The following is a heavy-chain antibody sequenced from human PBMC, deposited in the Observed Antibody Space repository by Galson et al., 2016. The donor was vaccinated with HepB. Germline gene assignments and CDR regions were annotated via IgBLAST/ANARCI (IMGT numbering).Heavy chain of an antibody. V-gene: IGHV3-23*01. Sequence: SLRLSCAASGFTLSTYAMNWVRQAPGKGLEWVSAISGSGGSTNSADSVKGRFTISRDNSKNTLYLQMNSLRAEDTAVYYCAKAITGDQYWHFDLWGRGTLVTVSS. CDR2: ISGSGGST. D-gene: IGHD7-27*01. J-gene: IGHJ2*01. CDR1: GFTLSTYA. CDR3: AKAITGDQYWHFDL.